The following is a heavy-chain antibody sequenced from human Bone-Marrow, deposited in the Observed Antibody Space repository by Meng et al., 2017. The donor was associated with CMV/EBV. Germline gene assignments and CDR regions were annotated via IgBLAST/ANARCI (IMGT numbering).Heavy chain of an antibody. CDR2: IKSDGSST. V-gene: IGHV3-74*01. Sequence: GESLKISCAASGFTFSSYWMDWVRQAPGKGLVWVSRIKSDGSSTTYADSVKGRFIISRDNAKNTLYPQMNSLRAEDTAVYYCTRGSSWSDYWGQGTLVTVSS. CDR1: GFTFSSYW. CDR3: TRGSSWSDY. J-gene: IGHJ4*02. D-gene: IGHD6-6*01.